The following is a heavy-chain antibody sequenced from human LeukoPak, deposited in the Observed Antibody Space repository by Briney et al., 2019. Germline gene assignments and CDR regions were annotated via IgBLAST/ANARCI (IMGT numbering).Heavy chain of an antibody. J-gene: IGHJ4*02. CDR3: ARDYGGSSPFDY. Sequence: GGSLRLSCAASGFTFSTYWMSWVRQAPGKGLEWVSYISSSGSDIYYADSVKGRFTISRDNAKNSLYLHMNSLRAEDTAVYYCARDYGGSSPFDYWGQGTLVTVSS. V-gene: IGHV3-21*05. CDR2: ISSSGSDI. D-gene: IGHD4-23*01. CDR1: GFTFSTYW.